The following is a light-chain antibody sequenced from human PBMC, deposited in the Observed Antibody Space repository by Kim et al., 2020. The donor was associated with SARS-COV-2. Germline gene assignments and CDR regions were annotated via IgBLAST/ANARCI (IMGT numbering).Light chain of an antibody. CDR3: QAWDSSTGV. CDR1: KLGDKY. J-gene: IGLJ1*01. V-gene: IGLV3-1*01. CDR2: QDS. Sequence: SYELTQPPSVSVSPGQTASITCSGDKLGDKYACWYQQKPGQSPVLVIYQDSKRTSGIPERFSGSNSANAATLTISGTQAMDEADYYCQAWDSSTGVFGTGTKVTVL.